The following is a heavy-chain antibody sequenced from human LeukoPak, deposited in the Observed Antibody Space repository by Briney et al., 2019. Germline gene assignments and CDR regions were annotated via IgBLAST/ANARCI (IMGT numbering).Heavy chain of an antibody. CDR3: ARGPYYYDSSGFHYRE. Sequence: ASVKVSCKASGYTFTGYYMHWVRQAPGQGLEWMGWINPNSGDTKIAQKFQGRVTMTRDTSISTAYMELSSLRSDDTAVYYCARGPYYYDSSGFHYRERGQGTLVTVSS. D-gene: IGHD3-22*01. CDR2: INPNSGDT. V-gene: IGHV1-2*02. CDR1: GYTFTGYY. J-gene: IGHJ4*02.